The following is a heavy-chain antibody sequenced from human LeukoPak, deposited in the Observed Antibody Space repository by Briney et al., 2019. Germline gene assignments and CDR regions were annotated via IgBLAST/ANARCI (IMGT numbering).Heavy chain of an antibody. D-gene: IGHD1-7*01. CDR2: IIPIFGTA. CDR1: GGTFSSYA. V-gene: IGHV1-69*13. Sequence: ASVKVSCKASGGTFSSYAISWVRQAPGQGLEWMGGIIPIFGTANYAQKFQGRVTITADESTSTAYMELSSLRSEDTAVYYCARDRSPRRNYAIYMDVWGKGTTVTVSS. CDR3: ARDRSPRRNYAIYMDV. J-gene: IGHJ6*03.